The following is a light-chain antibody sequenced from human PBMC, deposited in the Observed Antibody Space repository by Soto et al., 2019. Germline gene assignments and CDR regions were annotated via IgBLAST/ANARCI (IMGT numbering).Light chain of an antibody. J-gene: IGKJ5*01. CDR2: GAA. CDR1: QCISRTY. CDR3: QQYNNWPPIT. V-gene: IGKV3-15*01. Sequence: ENVLTQSPGTLSLSPGERATLSCRASQCISRTYLAWYQQKPGQAPRLLIYGAATRATGIPARFSGSGSGTEFTLTISSLQSADFAVYYCQQYNNWPPITFGQGTRLEIK.